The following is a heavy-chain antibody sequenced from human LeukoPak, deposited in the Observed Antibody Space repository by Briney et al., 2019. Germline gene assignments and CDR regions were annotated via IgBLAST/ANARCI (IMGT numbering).Heavy chain of an antibody. Sequence: SETLSLTCTVSGGSINNYYWSWIRQPAGKGLEWIGRIYTRGSTNYNPSLKSRVTMSVDTSKNQFSLKLRSVTAADTAVYYCARGRYCSADICSGGDAFDIWGQGTMVSVSS. CDR3: ARGRYCSADICSGGDAFDI. D-gene: IGHD2-15*01. CDR2: IYTRGST. V-gene: IGHV4-4*07. CDR1: GGSINNYY. J-gene: IGHJ3*02.